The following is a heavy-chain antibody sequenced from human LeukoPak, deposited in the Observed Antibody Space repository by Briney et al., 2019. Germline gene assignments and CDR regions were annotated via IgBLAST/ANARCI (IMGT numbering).Heavy chain of an antibody. V-gene: IGHV4-59*08. D-gene: IGHD3-3*01. CDR1: GGSISSYY. CDR2: IYYSGGT. Sequence: PSETLSLTCTVSGGSISSYYWSWIRQPPGKGLEWIGYIYYSGGTNHNPSLKSRVTISVDTSKNQFSLKLSSVTAADTAVYYCARLEYYDFWSGYYDYWGQGTLVTVSS. CDR3: ARLEYYDFWSGYYDY. J-gene: IGHJ4*02.